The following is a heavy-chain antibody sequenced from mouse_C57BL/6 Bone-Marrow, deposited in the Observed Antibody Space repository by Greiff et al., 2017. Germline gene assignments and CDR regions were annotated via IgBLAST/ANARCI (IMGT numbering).Heavy chain of an antibody. CDR3: ARYYDLDY. D-gene: IGHD2-4*01. CDR2: INTGWGGT. Sequence: QVQLKESGAELVRPATSVKVSCKASGYAFTNYLIEWVKQRPGQGLEWIGVINTGWGGTNYNEKFKGKGTLTADKSSSTAYMQLSSLTSEDSAVYFCARYYDLDYWGQGTTLTVSS. V-gene: IGHV1-54*01. CDR1: GYAFTNYL. J-gene: IGHJ2*01.